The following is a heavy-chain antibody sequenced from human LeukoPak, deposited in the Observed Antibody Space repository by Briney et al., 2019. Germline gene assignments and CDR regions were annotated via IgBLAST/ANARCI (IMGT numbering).Heavy chain of an antibody. J-gene: IGHJ4*02. CDR1: GYTFTSYG. D-gene: IGHD2-2*01. CDR3: ARHKVVPAARSFDY. Sequence: GESLKVSCKASGYTFTSYGISWVRQAPGQGLEWMGWISAYNGNTNYAQKLQGRVTMTTDTSTSTAYMELRSLRSDDTAVYYCARHKVVPAARSFDYWGQGTLVTVSS. V-gene: IGHV1-18*01. CDR2: ISAYNGNT.